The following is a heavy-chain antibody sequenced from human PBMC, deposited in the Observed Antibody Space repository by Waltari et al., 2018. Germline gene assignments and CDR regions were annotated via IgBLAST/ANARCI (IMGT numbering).Heavy chain of an antibody. D-gene: IGHD1-1*01. CDR3: ARVAPPLVLWNEPFDP. J-gene: IGHJ5*02. CDR2: IYHSGST. CDR1: GYSISSGYY. Sequence: QVQLQESGPGLVKPSETLSLTCAVSGYSISSGYYWGWIRQPPGKGLEWIGSIYHSGSTYYNPSLKSRVTISVDTSKNQFSLKLSSVTAADTAVYYCARVAPPLVLWNEPFDPWGQGTLVTVSS. V-gene: IGHV4-38-2*01.